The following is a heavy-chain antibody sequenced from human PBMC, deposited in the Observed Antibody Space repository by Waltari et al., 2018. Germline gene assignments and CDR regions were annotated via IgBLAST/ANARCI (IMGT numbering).Heavy chain of an antibody. CDR2: RYYRGST. V-gene: IGHV4-39*07. D-gene: IGHD3-16*01. Sequence: QLQLQESGPGLVKPSETLSLTCTVSGGSISSSSYYWGWIRQHPGKGLEWIGSRYYRGSTYYHPSLKTLVTITVDTSKNQFSLTLSAAAAADTAGYYCARVSAFEDDYWGQGTLVTVSS. CDR3: ARVSAFEDDY. J-gene: IGHJ4*02. CDR1: GGSISSSSYY.